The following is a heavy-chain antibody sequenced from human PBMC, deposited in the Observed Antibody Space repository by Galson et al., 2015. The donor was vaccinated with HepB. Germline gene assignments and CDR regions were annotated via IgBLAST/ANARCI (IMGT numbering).Heavy chain of an antibody. CDR1: GLTVGSEY. CDR3: ARDMIEDSVGWFDFDY. V-gene: IGHV3-53*01. J-gene: IGHJ4*02. CDR2: IYADGRT. D-gene: IGHD6-19*01. Sequence: SLRLSCAASGLTVGSEYMSWVRQAPGKGLQWVSAIYADGRTYYGNSVKGRFTISRDNSKNMVYLQMNSLRAEDTAMYYCARDMIEDSVGWFDFDYWGQGTLVTVSS.